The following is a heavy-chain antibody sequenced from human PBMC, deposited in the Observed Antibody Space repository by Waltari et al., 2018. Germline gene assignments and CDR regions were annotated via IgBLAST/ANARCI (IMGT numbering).Heavy chain of an antibody. D-gene: IGHD2-21*01. CDR1: ESPSSTSA. CDR2: ISYNARNS. V-gene: IGHV3-30*04. Sequence: QVQLVESGGGVVKPGKSLRLSCAASESPSSTSATHGVRQAPGKGREWVSVISYNARNSYYIDSVKGRFTISRDNSKKTLYLQMDSLRAEDTAVYYCARDYGDRTYCHGMDVWGQGTTVTVS. CDR3: ARDYGDRTYCHGMDV. J-gene: IGHJ6*02.